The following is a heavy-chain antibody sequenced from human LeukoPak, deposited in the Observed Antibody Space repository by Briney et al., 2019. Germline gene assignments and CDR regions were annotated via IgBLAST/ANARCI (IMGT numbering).Heavy chain of an antibody. CDR3: ARDPPQHRNAFDI. J-gene: IGHJ3*02. Sequence: PSQTLSLTCTVSGGSISSGGYYWSWIRQLPGKGLEWIGYIYHSGSTYYNPSLKSRVTISVDRSKNQFSLKLSSVTAADTAVYYCARDPPQHRNAFDIWGQGTMVTVSS. CDR1: GGSISSGGYY. D-gene: IGHD1-14*01. CDR2: IYHSGST. V-gene: IGHV4-30-2*01.